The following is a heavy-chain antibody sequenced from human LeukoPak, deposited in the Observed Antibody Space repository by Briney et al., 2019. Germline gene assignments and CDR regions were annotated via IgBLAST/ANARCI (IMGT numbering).Heavy chain of an antibody. V-gene: IGHV1-2*02. CDR2: INPNSGGT. CDR1: GYTFAGYY. Sequence: RASVKVSCKASGYTFAGYYMHWVRQAPGQGLEWMGWINPNSGGTNYAQKFQGRVTMTRDTSISTAYMELSRLRSDDTAVYYCARERDYYDSSGYGLDYWGQGTLVTVSS. D-gene: IGHD3-22*01. J-gene: IGHJ4*02. CDR3: ARERDYYDSSGYGLDY.